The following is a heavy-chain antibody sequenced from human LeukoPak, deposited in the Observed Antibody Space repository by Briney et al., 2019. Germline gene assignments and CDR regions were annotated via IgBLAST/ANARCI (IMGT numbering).Heavy chain of an antibody. J-gene: IGHJ4*02. V-gene: IGHV4-59*01. CDR3: ARLYSSGWTGFDY. CDR1: GDSISSFY. Sequence: SETLSLTCTVSGDSISSFYWSWIRQPPGEGLEWIGYIYSSGSTNYNPSLKSRVTISVDTSKNQFSLKLSSVTAADTAVYYCARLYSSGWTGFDYWGQGTLVTVSS. D-gene: IGHD6-19*01. CDR2: IYSSGST.